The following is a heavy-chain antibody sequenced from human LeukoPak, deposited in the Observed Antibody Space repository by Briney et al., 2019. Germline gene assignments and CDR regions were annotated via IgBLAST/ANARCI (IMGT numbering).Heavy chain of an antibody. D-gene: IGHD3-9*01. J-gene: IGHJ3*02. CDR1: GFVFSGHN. V-gene: IGHV3-48*01. Sequence: GGSLGLSCAASGFVFSGHNMNWVRQAPGKGLEWVSYISSSGSTMYYADSVKGRFTISRDNAKNTLYLQMNSLRAEDTAVYYCARDEGHYEVFTGYVPDAFDIWGQGTMVTVSS. CDR2: ISSSGSTM. CDR3: ARDEGHYEVFTGYVPDAFDI.